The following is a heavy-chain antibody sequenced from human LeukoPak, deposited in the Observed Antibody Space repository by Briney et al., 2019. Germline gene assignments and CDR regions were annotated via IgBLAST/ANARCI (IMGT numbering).Heavy chain of an antibody. V-gene: IGHV4-34*01. CDR3: ARDSSPHYYYYYMDV. J-gene: IGHJ6*03. Sequence: SETLSLTCAVYGGSFSGYYWSWIRQPPGKGLEWIGEINHSGSTNYNPSLKSRVTISVDTSKNQFSLKLSSVTAADTAVYYCARDSSPHYYYYYMDVWGKGTTVTISS. CDR1: GGSFSGYY. CDR2: INHSGST.